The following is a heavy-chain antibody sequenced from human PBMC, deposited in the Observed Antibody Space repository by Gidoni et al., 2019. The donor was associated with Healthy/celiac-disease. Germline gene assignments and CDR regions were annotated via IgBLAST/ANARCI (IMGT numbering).Heavy chain of an antibody. CDR3: ARADSGDSYYYYYMDV. J-gene: IGHJ6*03. CDR1: GGSISSYY. Sequence: QVQLQESGPGLVKPSATLSLTCTVSGGSISSYYWSWIRQPPGKGLEWIGYIYYSGSTNYNPSLKSRVTISVDTSKNQFSLKLSSVTAADTAVYYCARADSGDSYYYYYMDVWGKGTTVTVSS. CDR2: IYYSGST. D-gene: IGHD3-10*01. V-gene: IGHV4-59*01.